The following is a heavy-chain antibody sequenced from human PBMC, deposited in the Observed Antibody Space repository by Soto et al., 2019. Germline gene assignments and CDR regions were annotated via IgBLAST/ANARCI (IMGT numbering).Heavy chain of an antibody. Sequence: GGSLRLSCAASGFTFSNNAMSWVRQAPGRGLEWVSGISGSGDGTYYANSVKGRFTISRDNSKNTLYLQMNRLRAEDAALYYCAKDLSSGWYREIGSWGQGNLVTVSS. CDR3: AKDLSSGWYREIGS. CDR2: ISGSGDGT. V-gene: IGHV3-23*01. CDR1: GFTFSNNA. D-gene: IGHD3-22*01. J-gene: IGHJ5*01.